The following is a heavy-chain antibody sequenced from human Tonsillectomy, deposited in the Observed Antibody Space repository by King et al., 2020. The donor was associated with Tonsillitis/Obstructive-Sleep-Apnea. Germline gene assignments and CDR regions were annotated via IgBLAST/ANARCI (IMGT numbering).Heavy chain of an antibody. J-gene: IGHJ3*02. V-gene: IGHV5-10-1*01. CDR1: GYSFTSYL. D-gene: IGHD4-23*01. Sequence: VQLVQSGAEVKKPGESLRISCKGSGYSFTSYLISWVCQMPGKGLEWVWRIEPSDSYTNYSPAFQGHVTISADKSISTAYLQWSSLKASDTAMYYCARLGNDAFDIWGQGTMVTVSS. CDR2: IEPSDSYT. CDR3: ARLGNDAFDI.